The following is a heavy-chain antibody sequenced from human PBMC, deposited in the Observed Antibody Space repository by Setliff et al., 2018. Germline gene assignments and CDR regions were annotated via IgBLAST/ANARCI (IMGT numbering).Heavy chain of an antibody. CDR2: IHVSGGST. CDR3: AGQGPIFGSGLIPGFDQ. D-gene: IGHD3-3*01. V-gene: IGHV3-23*01. Sequence: GGSLRLSCVASTFTFSKYAVTWVRQAPGKGLEWVSSIHVSGGSTYYADSVKGRFTISRDYSRNTLYLQMNSLRAEDTASYYCAGQGPIFGSGLIPGFDQWGQGTMVTVSS. CDR1: TFTFSKYA. J-gene: IGHJ4*02.